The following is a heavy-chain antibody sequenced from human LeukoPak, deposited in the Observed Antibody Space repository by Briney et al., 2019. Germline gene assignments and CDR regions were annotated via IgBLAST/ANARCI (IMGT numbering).Heavy chain of an antibody. V-gene: IGHV3-7*01. Sequence: PGGSLRLSCAASGFTFSGYWISWVRQAPGKGLEWVANIKQDGSEKNYVGSVKGRFTISRDNAKNSLYLEMNSLRAEDTAVYYCARDGPMGSYWGQGTLVTVSS. CDR2: IKQDGSEK. J-gene: IGHJ4*02. D-gene: IGHD3-10*01. CDR1: GFTFSGYW. CDR3: ARDGPMGSY.